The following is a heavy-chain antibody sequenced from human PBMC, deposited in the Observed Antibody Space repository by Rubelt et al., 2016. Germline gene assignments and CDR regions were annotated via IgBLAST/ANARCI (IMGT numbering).Heavy chain of an antibody. J-gene: IGHJ2*01. D-gene: IGHD3-10*01. CDR3: ARDLSGWYFDL. V-gene: IGHV4-39*01. Sequence: PSLKSRVTVSVDTSKNQFSLRLSSVTAADTAVYYCARDLSGWYFDLWGRGTLVTVFS.